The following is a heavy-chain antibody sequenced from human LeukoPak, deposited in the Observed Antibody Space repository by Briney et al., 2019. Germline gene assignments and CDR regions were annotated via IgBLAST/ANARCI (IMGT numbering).Heavy chain of an antibody. CDR3: ARVGGYSSSWYTLPFDY. J-gene: IGHJ4*02. V-gene: IGHV4-34*01. CDR1: GGSFSGYY. Sequence: PSETLSLTCAVYGGSFSGYYWSWIRQPPGKGLEWIGEINHSGSTNYNPSLKSRVTIPVDTSKNQFSLKLSSVTAADTAVYYCARVGGYSSSWYTLPFDYWGQGTLVTVSS. CDR2: INHSGST. D-gene: IGHD6-13*01.